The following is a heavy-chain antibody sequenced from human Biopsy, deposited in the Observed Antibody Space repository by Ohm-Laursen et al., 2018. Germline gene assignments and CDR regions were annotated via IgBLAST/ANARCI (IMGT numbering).Heavy chain of an antibody. CDR1: GDSISFPY. D-gene: IGHD6-19*01. CDR3: AAGATWLVHY. V-gene: IGHV4-59*07. J-gene: IGHJ4*02. CDR2: TNDTGTT. Sequence: SDTLSLTCTASGDSISFPYWGWFRQPPGKGLEYIGSTNDTGTTDYSPSLKTRVSLSVDTSTKVFSLILSSVTAADTAVYYCAAGATWLVHYWGQGTLVTVSS.